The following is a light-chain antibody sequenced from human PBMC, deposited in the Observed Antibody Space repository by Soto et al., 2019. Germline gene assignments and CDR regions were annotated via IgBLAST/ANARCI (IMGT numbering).Light chain of an antibody. CDR1: QRITTY. CDR3: QQTYNTPYT. CDR2: TSG. V-gene: IGKV1-39*01. Sequence: IHMTQSPSSLSASVGDRVTITCRASQRITTYLNWYQQKPGEAPKLLISTSGTLQRGVPSRFTGSGSGTDFTLTITGLQPADFATYFCQQTYNTPYTFGRGTKLEIK. J-gene: IGKJ2*01.